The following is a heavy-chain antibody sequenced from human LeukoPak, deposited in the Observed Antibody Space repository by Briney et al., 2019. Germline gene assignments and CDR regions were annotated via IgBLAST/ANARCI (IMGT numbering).Heavy chain of an antibody. Sequence: GGALRLSCAASGFTFSSYDMHWGREATGKGVEWVSAICTAGDPYYPGSVKGRFTISRENPKNSLYLQMTSLRAGDTAVYYCARVVRGAYYGMDVWGKGTTVTVSS. CDR3: ARVVRGAYYGMDV. D-gene: IGHD3-10*02. V-gene: IGHV3-13*05. CDR2: ICTAGDP. CDR1: GFTFSSYD. J-gene: IGHJ6*04.